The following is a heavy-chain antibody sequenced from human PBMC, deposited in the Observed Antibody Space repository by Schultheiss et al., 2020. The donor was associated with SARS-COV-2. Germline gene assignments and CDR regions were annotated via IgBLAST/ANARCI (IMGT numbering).Heavy chain of an antibody. CDR3: ARGAHYYGSGSYYTDAFDI. CDR2: HNSANT. V-gene: IGHV1-8*01. J-gene: IGHJ3*02. D-gene: IGHD3-10*01. Sequence: HNSANTGFAQKFQGRVTMTRNTSINTAYMEMSSLRSEDTAVYYCARGAHYYGSGSYYTDAFDIWGQGTMVTVSS.